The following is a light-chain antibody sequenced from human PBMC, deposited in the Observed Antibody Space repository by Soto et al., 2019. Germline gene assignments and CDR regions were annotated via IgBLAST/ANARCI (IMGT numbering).Light chain of an antibody. Sequence: QSVLTQPPSASGTPGQRVTISCSGSSSNIGRNSVNWYQQLPGTAPKLLIYTNNRRPSGVPDRFSGSKSGTSASLAISGLQSEDDADYYCAAWDESLNAYVFGTGTKLTVL. J-gene: IGLJ1*01. V-gene: IGLV1-44*01. CDR1: SSNIGRNS. CDR2: TNN. CDR3: AAWDESLNAYV.